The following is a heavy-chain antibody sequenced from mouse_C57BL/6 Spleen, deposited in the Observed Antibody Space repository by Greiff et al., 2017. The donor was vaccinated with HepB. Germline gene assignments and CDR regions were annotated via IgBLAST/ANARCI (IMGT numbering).Heavy chain of an antibody. Sequence: QVQLKQPGTELVKPGASVKLSCKASGYTFTSYWMHWVKQRPGQGLEWIGNINPSNGGTNYNEKFKSKATLTVDKSSSTAYMQLSSLTSEDSAVYYCARGGYYGNYDWYFDVWGTGTTVTVSS. CDR1: GYTFTSYW. J-gene: IGHJ1*03. CDR2: INPSNGGT. D-gene: IGHD2-1*01. CDR3: ARGGYYGNYDWYFDV. V-gene: IGHV1-53*01.